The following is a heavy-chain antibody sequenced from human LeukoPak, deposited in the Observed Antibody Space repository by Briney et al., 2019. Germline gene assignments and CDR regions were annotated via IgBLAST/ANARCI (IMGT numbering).Heavy chain of an antibody. J-gene: IGHJ5*02. CDR1: GFTFSTYA. CDR2: ISYDGSNK. CDR3: ARDLVLRYFDWLPYGPSWFDP. V-gene: IGHV3-30*04. D-gene: IGHD3-9*01. Sequence: PGGSLRLSCAASGFTFSTYAMHWVRQAPGKGLEWVAVISYDGSNKYYADSVKGRFTISRDNSKNTLYLQMNSLGAEDTAVYYCARDLVLRYFDWLPYGPSWFDPWGQGTLVTVSS.